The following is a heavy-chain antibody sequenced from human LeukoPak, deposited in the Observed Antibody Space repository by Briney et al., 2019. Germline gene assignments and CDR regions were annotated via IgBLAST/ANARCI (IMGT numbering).Heavy chain of an antibody. V-gene: IGHV3-30-3*01. D-gene: IGHD3-22*01. CDR1: GFTFSSYA. CDR3: ARAGVDSSGYYAYDAFDI. J-gene: IGHJ3*02. CDR2: ISYDGSNK. Sequence: PGRSLRLSCAASGFTFSSYAMHWVRQAPGKGLEWVAVISYDGSNKYYADSVRGRFTISRDNSQNTLYLQMNSLRAEDTAVYYCARAGVDSSGYYAYDAFDIWGQGTMVTVSS.